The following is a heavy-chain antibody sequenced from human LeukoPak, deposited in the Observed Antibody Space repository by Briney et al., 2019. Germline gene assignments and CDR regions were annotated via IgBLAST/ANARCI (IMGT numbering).Heavy chain of an antibody. J-gene: IGHJ4*02. V-gene: IGHV1-69*05. CDR2: IIPIFATA. CDR3: ASSTRGVHEYSYGGYFDY. CDR1: GGTFSSYG. Sequence: ASVKVSCKTSGGTFSSYGISWVRQAPGQGLEWMGGIIPIFATANYAQKFQGRVTITTDESTSTAYMELSSLRSEDTAVYYCASSTRGVHEYSYGGYFDYWGRGTLVTVSS. D-gene: IGHD5-18*01.